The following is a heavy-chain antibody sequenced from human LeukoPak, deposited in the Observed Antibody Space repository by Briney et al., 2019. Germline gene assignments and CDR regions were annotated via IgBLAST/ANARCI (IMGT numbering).Heavy chain of an antibody. Sequence: PGGSLRLSCAASGLTFSTYWMTWVRQAPGKGLQWVSSISINADDTHYADSVKGRFTISRDNSKKTLFLQMNSLRVDDTAIYHCAKEIRPNDHWGQGTLVIVSS. CDR2: ISINADDT. V-gene: IGHV3-23*01. CDR3: AKEIRPNDH. J-gene: IGHJ4*02. CDR1: GLTFSTYW. D-gene: IGHD3-16*01.